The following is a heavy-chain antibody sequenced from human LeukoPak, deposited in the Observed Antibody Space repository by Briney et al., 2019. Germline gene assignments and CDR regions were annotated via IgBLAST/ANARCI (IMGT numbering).Heavy chain of an antibody. CDR1: GGSSVDYN. J-gene: IGHJ4*02. V-gene: IGHV4-34*01. CDR2: IHPSGIF. D-gene: IGHD5-24*01. Sequence: PSETLSLTSADPGGSSVDYNCSWLRQPPGKGLEWIGEIHPSGIFYYNSSLLSRVTISIDTSKSQFSLRLTSVTAADTAFYYCARGRDRSTAGDDRGQGSLVTVSS. CDR3: ARGRDRSTAGDD.